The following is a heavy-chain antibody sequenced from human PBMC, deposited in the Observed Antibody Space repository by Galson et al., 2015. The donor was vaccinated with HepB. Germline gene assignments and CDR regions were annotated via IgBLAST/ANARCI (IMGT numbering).Heavy chain of an antibody. J-gene: IGHJ3*02. CDR1: GLTFSSYG. CDR2: IWYDGGNK. V-gene: IGHV3-33*01. D-gene: IGHD6-13*01. CDR3: ARERINIADEGSALDS. Sequence: SLRLSCAASGLTFSSYGMHWVRQAPGKGLEWVAVIWYDGGNKNYADSVKGRFSIFRDNSKNTLYLQMNSLRAEDTAVYYCARERINIADEGSALDSWGQGTMVTVSS.